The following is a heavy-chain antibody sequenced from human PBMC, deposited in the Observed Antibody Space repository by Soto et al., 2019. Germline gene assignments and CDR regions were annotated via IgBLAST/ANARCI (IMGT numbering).Heavy chain of an antibody. J-gene: IGHJ4*02. CDR3: ARTTLKDSSSVLDFDD. D-gene: IGHD6-6*01. CDR1: GDSVTSHY. Sequence: PSETLSLTCSFSGDSVTSHYLTWIRQSPEKGLEWIGYMHYTGFSHYNPSLKSRVTISVDTSKNQFSLQLTSVTAADTAVYYCARTTLKDSSSVLDFDDWGQGTLVTVSS. CDR2: MHYTGFS. V-gene: IGHV4-59*02.